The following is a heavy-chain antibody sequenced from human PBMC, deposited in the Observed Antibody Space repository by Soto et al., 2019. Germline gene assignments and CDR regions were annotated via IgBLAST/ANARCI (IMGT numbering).Heavy chain of an antibody. V-gene: IGHV3-11*01. CDR1: VFTFNDYY. Sequence: PGGSLRLSCEGSVFTFNDYYMTWIRQAPGKGLEWVAYINTLSTAIYYADSVKGRFTISRDNAKNSLYLQMNGLRAEDTATYYCARRLQWQLRPLDSWGRGTLVTVSS. CDR3: ARRLQWQLRPLDS. D-gene: IGHD6-19*01. J-gene: IGHJ4*02. CDR2: INTLSTAI.